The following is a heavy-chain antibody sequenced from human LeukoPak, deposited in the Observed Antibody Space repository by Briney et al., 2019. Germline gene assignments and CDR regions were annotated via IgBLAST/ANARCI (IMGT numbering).Heavy chain of an antibody. CDR3: AKDRRGLANLDY. D-gene: IGHD3-16*01. CDR2: INPVGGST. CDR1: GYTFANYY. J-gene: IGHJ4*02. V-gene: IGHV1-46*01. Sequence: ASVRVSCKSSGYTFANYYLHWVRQAPGQGLEWMGIINPVGGSTTYTQKFQGRVTMTRDTSTSTIYMDLSSLRSEDTAVYYCAKDRRGLANLDYWGQGTLVTVSS.